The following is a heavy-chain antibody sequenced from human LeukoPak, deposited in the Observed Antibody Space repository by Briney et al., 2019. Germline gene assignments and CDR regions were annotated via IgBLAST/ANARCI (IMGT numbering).Heavy chain of an antibody. CDR2: ISISGGRT. V-gene: IGHV3-23*01. Sequence: GGSLRLSCTVPGFVFSNSAMSWVRQAPGKRLEWVSAISISGGRTFYGDSVKGRFTISRDNSNNTLYLQMSSLTAEDTAVYYCAKIYYASGSYDWFDPWGQGTLVTVSS. D-gene: IGHD3-10*01. CDR3: AKIYYASGSYDWFDP. J-gene: IGHJ5*02. CDR1: GFVFSNSA.